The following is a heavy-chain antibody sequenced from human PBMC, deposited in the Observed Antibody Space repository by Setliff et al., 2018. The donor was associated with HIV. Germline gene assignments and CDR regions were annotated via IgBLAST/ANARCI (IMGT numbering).Heavy chain of an antibody. Sequence: ASETLSLTCAVYGGSFSGYYWSWIRQPPGKGLEWIGEINHRGSTNYNPSLKSRVTISVDTSKNQFSVRLSSVTAADTAVYYCARGYEGSSPGGAFDIWGLGTMVTVS. CDR1: GGSFSGYY. J-gene: IGHJ3*02. D-gene: IGHD6-6*01. V-gene: IGHV4-34*01. CDR3: ARGYEGSSPGGAFDI. CDR2: INHRGST.